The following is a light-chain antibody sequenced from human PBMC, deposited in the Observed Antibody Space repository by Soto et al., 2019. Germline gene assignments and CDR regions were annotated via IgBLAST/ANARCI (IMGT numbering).Light chain of an antibody. CDR1: SSDVGGHNY. J-gene: IGLJ1*01. CDR3: SSYAGNNAYV. V-gene: IGLV2-8*01. CDR2: EVS. Sequence: QSALTQPPSASGSPGQSVTISCTGTSSDVGGHNYVSWYRQHPGKAPKLMIDEVSKRPSGVPDRFSGSKSDNTASLTVSGPQAEDEADYHCSSYAGNNAYVFGTGTKVPAL.